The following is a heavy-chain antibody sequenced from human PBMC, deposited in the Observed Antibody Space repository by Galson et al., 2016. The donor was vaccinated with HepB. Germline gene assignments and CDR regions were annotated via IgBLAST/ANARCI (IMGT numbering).Heavy chain of an antibody. V-gene: IGHV2-70*01. D-gene: IGHD5-18*01. CDR1: GFSLSTSGIC. J-gene: IGHJ4*02. CDR3: ARTEGYSYGNGFDY. Sequence: PALVTPTQTLTLTCTFSGFSLSTSGICVSWIRQPPGKALEWLALIAWDDDKYYSTSLKARLTISKDTSKNQVVLTMTNMDPVDTATYYCARTEGYSYGNGFDYWGQGTLVTVSS. CDR2: IAWDDDK.